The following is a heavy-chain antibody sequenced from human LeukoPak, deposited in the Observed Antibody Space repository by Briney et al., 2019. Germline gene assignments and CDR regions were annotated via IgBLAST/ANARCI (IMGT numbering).Heavy chain of an antibody. CDR1: GGSFSGYY. CDR2: INHSGST. CDR3: ARGRDYDILTGRHYYGMDV. D-gene: IGHD3-9*01. J-gene: IGHJ6*04. V-gene: IGHV4-34*01. Sequence: SETLSLTCAVYGGSFSGYYWSWIRQPPGKGLEWIGEINHSGSTNYNPSLKSRVTISVDTSKNQFSLKLSSVTAADTAVYYCARGRDYDILTGRHYYGMDVWGKGTTATVSS.